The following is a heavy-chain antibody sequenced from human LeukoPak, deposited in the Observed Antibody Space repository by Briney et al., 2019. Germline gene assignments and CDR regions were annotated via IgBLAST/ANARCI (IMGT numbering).Heavy chain of an antibody. CDR3: ARVNYDFWSGYYKGLLVGYFDY. CDR2: IKQDGSEK. J-gene: IGHJ4*02. Sequence: GGSLRLSCAASGFTFSSYWMSWVRQAPGKGLEWVANIKQDGSEKYYVDSVKGRFTISRDNAKNSLNLQMNSLRAEDTAVYYCARVNYDFWSGYYKGLLVGYFDYWGQGTLVTVSS. V-gene: IGHV3-7*01. D-gene: IGHD3-3*01. CDR1: GFTFSSYW.